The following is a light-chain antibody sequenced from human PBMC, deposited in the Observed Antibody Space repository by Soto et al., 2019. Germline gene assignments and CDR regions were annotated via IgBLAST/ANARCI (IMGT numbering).Light chain of an antibody. V-gene: IGLV8-61*01. J-gene: IGLJ2*01. CDR2: NTN. Sequence: QTVVTQEPSFSVSPGRTVTLTCGLNSGSVSTNYYPSWYQQTPGQASRTLIYNTNIRSSGVPDRFSGSILGNKAALTITGAQTDDESDYYCVLYMGSGSWVFGGGTKLTVL. CDR1: SGSVSTNYY. CDR3: VLYMGSGSWV.